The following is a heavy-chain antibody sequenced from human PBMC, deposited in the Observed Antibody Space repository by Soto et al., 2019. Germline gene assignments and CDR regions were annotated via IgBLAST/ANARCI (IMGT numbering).Heavy chain of an antibody. J-gene: IGHJ3*02. Sequence: PSETLSLTCTVSGGSISSGGYYWSWIRQHPGKGLEWIGYIYYSGSTYYNPSLKSRVTISVDTSKNQFSLKLSSVTAADTAVYYCAREPQVVVADATGGAFDIWGQGTMVTVSS. CDR1: GGSISSGGYY. V-gene: IGHV4-31*03. D-gene: IGHD2-15*01. CDR2: IYYSGST. CDR3: AREPQVVVADATGGAFDI.